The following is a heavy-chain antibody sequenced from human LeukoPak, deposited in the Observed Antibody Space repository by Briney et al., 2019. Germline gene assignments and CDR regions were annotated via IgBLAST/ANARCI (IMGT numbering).Heavy chain of an antibody. D-gene: IGHD4-17*01. CDR1: GFTFSSYG. CDR2: ISYDGSNK. J-gene: IGHJ4*02. V-gene: IGHV3-30*03. Sequence: PGGSLRLSCAASGFTFSSYGMHWVRQAPGKGLEWVAVISYDGSNKYYADSVKGRFTISRDNSKNTLYLQMNSLRAEDTAVYYCARDLGFTVTTSLFDYWGQGTLVTVSS. CDR3: ARDLGFTVTTSLFDY.